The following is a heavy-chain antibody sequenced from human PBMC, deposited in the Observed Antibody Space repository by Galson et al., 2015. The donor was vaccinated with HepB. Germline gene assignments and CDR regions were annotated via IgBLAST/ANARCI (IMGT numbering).Heavy chain of an antibody. CDR2: ISYDGSNK. CDR3: ARDEALTDKEGYFDL. D-gene: IGHD1-14*01. Sequence: SLRLSCAASGFTFSSYAMHWARQAPGKGLEWVAVISYDGSNKYYADSVKGQFTISRDNSKNTLYLQMNSLRAEDTAVYYCARDEALTDKEGYFDLWGRGTLVTVSS. J-gene: IGHJ2*01. V-gene: IGHV3-30*04. CDR1: GFTFSSYA.